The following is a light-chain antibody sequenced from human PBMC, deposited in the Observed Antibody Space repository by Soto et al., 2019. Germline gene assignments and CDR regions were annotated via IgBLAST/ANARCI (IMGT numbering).Light chain of an antibody. CDR2: DAS. V-gene: IGKV1-5*01. CDR3: QQYNSYSST. Sequence: DIQLTQSPSTLSASVGDRVTITCRASQRIDSYLAWYQQKPGKAPKLLVYDASTLEGGVPSRFSGSGSATEFILTISSLQPDDFATYYCQQYNSYSSTVGQGTKLEIK. CDR1: QRIDSY. J-gene: IGKJ2*01.